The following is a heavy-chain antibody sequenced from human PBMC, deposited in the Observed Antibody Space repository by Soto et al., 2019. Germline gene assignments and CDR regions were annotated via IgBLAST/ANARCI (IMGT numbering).Heavy chain of an antibody. Sequence: QVQLVQSGAEVKKPGASVKVSCKXSXYTFTSYGISWVRQAPGQGLEWMGWISAYNGNTNYAQKLQGRVTMTTDTSTSTAYMXXXXXXXXXXXXXXXARDLHGDPYYWGQGTLVTVSS. J-gene: IGHJ4*02. CDR2: ISAYNGNT. V-gene: IGHV1-18*01. D-gene: IGHD4-17*01. CDR1: XYTFTSYG. CDR3: ARDLHGDPYY.